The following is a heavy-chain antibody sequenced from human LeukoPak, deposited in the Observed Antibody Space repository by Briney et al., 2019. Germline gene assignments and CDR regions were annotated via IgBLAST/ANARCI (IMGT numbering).Heavy chain of an antibody. CDR1: GFTFSGSA. V-gene: IGHV3-73*01. CDR2: IRSKANSYAT. Sequence: PGGSLRLSCAASGFTFSGSAMHWVRQASGKGLEWVGRIRSKANSYATAYAASVKGRFTISRDDSKNTAYLQMNSLKTEDTAVYYCTRQYSSGWYIRYYYMDVWGKGTTVTSP. D-gene: IGHD6-19*01. J-gene: IGHJ6*03. CDR3: TRQYSSGWYIRYYYMDV.